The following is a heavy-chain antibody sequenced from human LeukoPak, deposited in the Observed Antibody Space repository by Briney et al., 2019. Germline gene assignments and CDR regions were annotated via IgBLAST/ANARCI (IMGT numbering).Heavy chain of an antibody. CDR2: ISAYNGNT. D-gene: IGHD1-26*01. V-gene: IGHV1-18*01. CDR3: ARWYSGSYYGYFQH. CDR1: GYTFTSYG. Sequence: GASVKVSCKASGYTFTSYGVSWVRQAPGQGLEWMGWISAYNGNTNYAQKLQGRVTMTTDTSTSTAYMELRSLRSDDTAVYYCARWYSGSYYGYFQHWGQGTLVTVSS. J-gene: IGHJ1*01.